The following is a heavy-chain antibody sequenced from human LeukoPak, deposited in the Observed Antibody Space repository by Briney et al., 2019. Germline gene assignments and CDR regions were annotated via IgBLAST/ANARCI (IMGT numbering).Heavy chain of an antibody. CDR2: INHSGST. Sequence: PGGSLRLSCAASGFTFSDYYMSWIRQPPGKGLEWIGEINHSGSTNYNPSLKSRVTISVDTSKNQFSLKLSSVTAADTAVYYCARISSGHFYYFDYWGQGTLVTVSS. D-gene: IGHD3-22*01. V-gene: IGHV4-34*01. CDR1: GFTFSDYY. CDR3: ARISSGHFYYFDY. J-gene: IGHJ4*02.